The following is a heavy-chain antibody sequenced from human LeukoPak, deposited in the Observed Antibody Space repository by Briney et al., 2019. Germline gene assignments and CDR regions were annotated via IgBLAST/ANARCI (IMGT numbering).Heavy chain of an antibody. V-gene: IGHV3-74*01. CDR1: GFTFSSYW. Sequence: GGSLRLSCAASGFTFSSYWMHWVRHAPGKGLVWISHINSGESSTSYADSVKGRFTISRDNAKNTLYLQMNSLRAEGTAVYYCARSLYSSSLNDYWGQGTLVTVSS. D-gene: IGHD6-13*01. J-gene: IGHJ4*02. CDR2: INSGESST. CDR3: ARSLYSSSLNDY.